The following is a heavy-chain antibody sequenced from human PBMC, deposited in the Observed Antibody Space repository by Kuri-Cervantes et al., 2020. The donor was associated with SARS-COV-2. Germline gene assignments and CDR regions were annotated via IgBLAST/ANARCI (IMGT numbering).Heavy chain of an antibody. CDR3: ASPRGTYYYDSSGYYSFDY. CDR1: GFTFSSYS. J-gene: IGHJ4*02. V-gene: IGHV3-21*01. CDR2: ISSSSGGHK. Sequence: GGSLRLSCAASGFTFSSYSMNWVRQAPGKGLEWVASISSSSGGHKWYADSVKGRFTISRDNSKNTLYLQMNSLRAEDTAVYYCASPRGTYYYDSSGYYSFDYWGQGTLVTVSS. D-gene: IGHD3-22*01.